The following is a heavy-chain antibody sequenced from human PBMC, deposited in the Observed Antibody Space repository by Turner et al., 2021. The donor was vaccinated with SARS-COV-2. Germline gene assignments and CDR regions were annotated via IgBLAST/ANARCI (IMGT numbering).Heavy chain of an antibody. D-gene: IGHD3-22*01. Sequence: EVQLVDSGGGLVQPGGSLRLACPAPGCTFHGFWMNWVRQAPGKGLEWVANIKQDGSEKYYVDSVKGRFTISRDNAKNSLYLQMNSLRAEDTAVYYCARDTPTYYYDSSGYYTEWYFDYWGQGTLVTVSS. CDR2: IKQDGSEK. J-gene: IGHJ4*02. CDR1: GCTFHGFW. CDR3: ARDTPTYYYDSSGYYTEWYFDY. V-gene: IGHV3-7*01.